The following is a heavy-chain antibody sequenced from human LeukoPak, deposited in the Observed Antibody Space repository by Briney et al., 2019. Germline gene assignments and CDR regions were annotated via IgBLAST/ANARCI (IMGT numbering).Heavy chain of an antibody. J-gene: IGHJ4*02. V-gene: IGHV4-34*01. CDR1: GGSFSGYY. Sequence: SETLSLTCAVYGGSFSGYYWSWIRQPPGEGVEWIGEINHSGSTNYNPSLKSRVTISVDTSKNQFSLKLSSVTAADTAVYYCARGQDIVVVVAATPGRYYFDYWGQGTLVTVSS. CDR3: ARGQDIVVVVAATPGRYYFDY. D-gene: IGHD2-15*01. CDR2: INHSGST.